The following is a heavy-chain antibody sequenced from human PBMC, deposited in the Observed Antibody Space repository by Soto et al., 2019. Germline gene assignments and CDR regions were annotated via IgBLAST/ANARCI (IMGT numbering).Heavy chain of an antibody. D-gene: IGHD6-13*01. Sequence: PSETLSLTCTVSGGSISDDTYYWGWIRQPPGKGLEWIGSIYYSGTSSYNPSLESRVTMSVDTSKKQLSLRLRSVTATDTAVYYCARAPGYSSSWYSWFDPWGQGTLVTVS. CDR3: ARAPGYSSSWYSWFDP. V-gene: IGHV4-39*02. CDR2: IYYSGTS. CDR1: GGSISDDTYY. J-gene: IGHJ5*02.